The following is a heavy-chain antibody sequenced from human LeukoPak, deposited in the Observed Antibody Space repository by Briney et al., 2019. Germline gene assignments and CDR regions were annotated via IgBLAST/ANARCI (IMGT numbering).Heavy chain of an antibody. CDR3: GRAFPPLRTSSAGDL. Sequence: PGGSLRLSCSASGFTFSDYDMNWVRQAPGKGLEWVSSISGLSTHIYYGDSVKGRFSISRDNAKNSVYLQMNSLGVEDTAIYYCGRAFPPLRTSSAGDLWGQESWSPSPQ. CDR2: ISGLSTHI. D-gene: IGHD3-16*01. V-gene: IGHV3-69-1*02. J-gene: IGHJ4*02. CDR1: GFTFSDYD.